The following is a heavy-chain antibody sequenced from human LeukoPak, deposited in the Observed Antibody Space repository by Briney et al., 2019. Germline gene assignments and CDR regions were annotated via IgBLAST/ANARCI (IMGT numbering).Heavy chain of an antibody. J-gene: IGHJ6*03. Sequence: ASVKVSCKASGYTFTSYFIHWVRQAPGQGLEWMGLITPTSGSTIYAQKFQGRVTMTRDTSTTTVYMELSSLISEDTAVYYCARARDDEESYYYMDVRGRGTKVTVSS. D-gene: IGHD3-3*01. CDR2: ITPTSGST. CDR1: GYTFTSYF. CDR3: ARARDDEESYYYMDV. V-gene: IGHV1-46*01.